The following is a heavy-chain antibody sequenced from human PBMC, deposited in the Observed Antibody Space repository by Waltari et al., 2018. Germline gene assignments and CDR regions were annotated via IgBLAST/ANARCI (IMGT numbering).Heavy chain of an antibody. CDR2: IENSGNT. D-gene: IGHD6-19*01. Sequence: QVQLQESGPGLVKPSETLSLTCSVSDGPITDYHWSWIRQPPGKALEWIGYIENSGNTNYNPSRKSRVTMSRDTSKNQVSLKVNSGTAADTAVYYCARHLGWGNYFYMDVWGKGSTVIVSS. V-gene: IGHV4-59*01. CDR3: ARHLGWGNYFYMDV. J-gene: IGHJ6*03. CDR1: DGPITDYH.